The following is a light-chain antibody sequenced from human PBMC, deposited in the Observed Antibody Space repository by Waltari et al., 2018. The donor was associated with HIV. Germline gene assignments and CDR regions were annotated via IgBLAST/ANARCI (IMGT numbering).Light chain of an antibody. CDR2: EVS. J-gene: IGKJ2*01. CDR3: MQSLHLLYT. Sequence: DIVMTQTPPSLSVTPGRPASFSCNSSQSLKHTDGKTYLYWYLQRPGQSPQVLIYEVSNRYAGVPDRFSGSGSGTHFTLKIARVEAEDVGSYYCMQSLHLLYTFGQGTKLEIK. CDR1: QSLKHTDGKTY. V-gene: IGKV2D-29*02.